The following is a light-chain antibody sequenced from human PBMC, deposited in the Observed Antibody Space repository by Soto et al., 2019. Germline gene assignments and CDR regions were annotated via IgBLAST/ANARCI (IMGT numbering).Light chain of an antibody. V-gene: IGKV1-39*01. CDR2: AAS. CDR1: QNINNY. J-gene: IGKJ1*01. Sequence: DIQMTQSPSSLSASVGDRVTITCRASQNINNYLNWYQQKPGKAPKVLIYAASSLQSGVPSRFRGTGCGTDFTFTLSSLQLEDFATYFCQQTYNTPWTFGQGTKVDIK. CDR3: QQTYNTPWT.